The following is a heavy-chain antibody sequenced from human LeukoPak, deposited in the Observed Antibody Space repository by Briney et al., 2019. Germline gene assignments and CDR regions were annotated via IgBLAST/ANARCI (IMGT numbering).Heavy chain of an antibody. CDR1: GYTFTSYY. CDR3: ARVGVLSDDFDY. Sequence: ASVKVSCKASGYTFTSYYMHWVRQAPGQGLEWMGIINPSGGSTSYAQKFQGRVTMTRDMSTSTVYMEPSSLRSEDTAVYYCARVGVLSDDFDYWGQGTLVTVSS. CDR2: INPSGGST. D-gene: IGHD3-16*01. V-gene: IGHV1-46*01. J-gene: IGHJ4*02.